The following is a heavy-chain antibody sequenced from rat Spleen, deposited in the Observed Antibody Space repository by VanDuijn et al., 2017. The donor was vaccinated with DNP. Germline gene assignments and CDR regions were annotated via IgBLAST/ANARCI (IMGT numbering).Heavy chain of an antibody. V-gene: IGHV2-34*01. J-gene: IGHJ4*01. Sequence: QVQLKESGPGLVQPSETLSLTCTVSGFSLTSYSVTWVRQPSGKGPEWMGKMWYDGDTAYNSALKSRLTISRDTSKNQLFLELNSLQSDDSGTYYCARDKPTGALDAWGQGTSVTVSS. CDR3: ARDKPTGALDA. D-gene: IGHD1-11*01. CDR1: GFSLTSYS. CDR2: MWYDGDT.